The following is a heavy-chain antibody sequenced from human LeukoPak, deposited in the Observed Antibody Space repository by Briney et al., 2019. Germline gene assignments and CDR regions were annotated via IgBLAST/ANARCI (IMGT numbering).Heavy chain of an antibody. CDR1: GFTFSSYW. V-gene: IGHV3-74*01. D-gene: IGHD3-10*01. Sequence: GGSLRLSCAASGFTFSSYWMHWVRQAPGKGLVWVSCINSDGSSTSYADSVKGRFTISRDNAKSTLYLQMNSLRVEDTAVYYCARALGSGWVYFLGGQGTLVTVSS. CDR2: INSDGSST. CDR3: ARALGSGWVYFL. J-gene: IGHJ4*02.